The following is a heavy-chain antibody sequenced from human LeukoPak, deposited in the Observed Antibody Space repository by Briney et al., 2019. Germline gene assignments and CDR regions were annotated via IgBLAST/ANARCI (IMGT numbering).Heavy chain of an antibody. J-gene: IGHJ4*02. D-gene: IGHD5-12*01. CDR3: ARGHSGYDGTYFDY. V-gene: IGHV3-33*01. CDR2: IWYDGSNK. CDR1: GFTFSSYG. Sequence: PGRSLRLSCAASGFTFSSYGMHWVRQAPGKGLEWVAVIWYDGSNKYYADPVKGRFTISRDNSKNTLYLQMNSLRAEDTAVYYCARGHSGYDGTYFDYWGQGTLVTVSS.